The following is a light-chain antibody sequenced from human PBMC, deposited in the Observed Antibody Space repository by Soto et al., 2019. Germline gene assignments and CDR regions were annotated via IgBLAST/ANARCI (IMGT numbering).Light chain of an antibody. CDR3: QQYNNWPRRT. Sequence: EIVMTQSPATLSVSPGERATLSCRASQSVSSNLAWYQQKPGQAPRLLIYGASPRATGIPARFSGSGSVTEFTLTISSLQSEDFAVYYCQQYNNWPRRTFGQGTKVEIK. CDR2: GAS. V-gene: IGKV3-15*01. J-gene: IGKJ1*01. CDR1: QSVSSN.